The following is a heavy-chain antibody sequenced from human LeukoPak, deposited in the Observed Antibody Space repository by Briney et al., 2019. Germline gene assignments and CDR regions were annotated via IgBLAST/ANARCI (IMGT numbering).Heavy chain of an antibody. Sequence: GGSLRLSCAASGFTVSSNYMSWVRQAPGKGLEWVSVIYAGGSTYYADSVKGRFTISRDSSKNTLYLQMNSLRAEDTAVYYCARDWSHRCFDYWGQGTLVTVSS. CDR2: IYAGGST. D-gene: IGHD3-3*01. CDR1: GFTVSSNY. J-gene: IGHJ4*02. V-gene: IGHV3-53*01. CDR3: ARDWSHRCFDY.